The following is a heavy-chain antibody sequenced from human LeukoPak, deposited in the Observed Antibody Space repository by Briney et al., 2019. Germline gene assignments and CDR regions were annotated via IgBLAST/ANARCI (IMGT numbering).Heavy chain of an antibody. J-gene: IGHJ4*02. CDR3: AKDSSREYLLWFGEFDY. Sequence: GGSLRLSCAASGFTFSSYGMHWVRQAPGKGLEWVAVISYDGSNKYYADSVKGRFTISRDDSKNTLYLQMNSLRAEDTAVYYCAKDSSREYLLWFGEFDYWGQGTLVTVSS. V-gene: IGHV3-30*18. CDR2: ISYDGSNK. CDR1: GFTFSSYG. D-gene: IGHD3-10*01.